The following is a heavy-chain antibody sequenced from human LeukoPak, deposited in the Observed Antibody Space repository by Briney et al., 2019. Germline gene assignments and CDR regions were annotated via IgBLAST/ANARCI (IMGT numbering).Heavy chain of an antibody. D-gene: IGHD2-21*01. CDR3: ITPLPYSAR. Sequence: GGSLRLSCAVSGFTFSSHWMSWVRQAPGKGLEWVGRIKPKTDGETTEYAAPVKGRFSISRDDSKNMLYLQMNSLKTEDTAVYYCITPLPYSARGGQGTPVTVSS. CDR2: IKPKTDGETT. CDR1: GFTFSSHW. V-gene: IGHV3-15*01. J-gene: IGHJ4*02.